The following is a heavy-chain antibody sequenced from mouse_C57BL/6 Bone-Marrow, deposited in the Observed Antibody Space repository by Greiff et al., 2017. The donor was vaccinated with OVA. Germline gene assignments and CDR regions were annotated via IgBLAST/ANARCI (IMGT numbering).Heavy chain of an antibody. CDR2: ISYDGSN. CDR3: AREDYFYAMDY. V-gene: IGHV3-6*01. Sequence: EVQLVESGPGLVKPSQSLSLTCSVTGYSITSGYYWNWTRQFPGNKLEWMGYISYDGSNNYNPSLKNRISITRDTSKNQFFLKLNSVTTEDTATYYCAREDYFYAMDYWGQGTSVTVSS. J-gene: IGHJ4*01. CDR1: GYSITSGYY. D-gene: IGHD1-1*01.